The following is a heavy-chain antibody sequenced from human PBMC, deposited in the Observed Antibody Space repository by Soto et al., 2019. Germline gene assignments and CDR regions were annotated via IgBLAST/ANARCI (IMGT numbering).Heavy chain of an antibody. CDR3: ARDLGKGYCSGGSCYSGYFQH. CDR2: LIPILGIA. V-gene: IGHV1-69*08. CDR1: GGTFSSYT. J-gene: IGHJ1*01. Sequence: QVQLVQSGAEVKKPGSSVKVSCKASGGTFSSYTISWVRQAPGQGLEWMGRLIPILGIANYAQKFQGRVTITADKSTSTAYMELSSLRSEDTAVYYCARDLGKGYCSGGSCYSGYFQHWGQGTLVTVSS. D-gene: IGHD2-15*01.